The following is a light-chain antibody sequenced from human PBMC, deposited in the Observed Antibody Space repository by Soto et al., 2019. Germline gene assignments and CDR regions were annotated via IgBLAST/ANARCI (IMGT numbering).Light chain of an antibody. CDR3: QQYGSSPIT. V-gene: IGKV3-20*01. J-gene: IGKJ5*01. CDR1: QSVSSSF. Sequence: ELVLTQSPGTLSLSAGEGATPSCRASQSVSSSFLAWYQQKPGQAPRLLIYGASSRGTDIPERVSGSGSGTDVTLTISRLETEDFAVYYCQQYGSSPITFGQGTRLEIK. CDR2: GAS.